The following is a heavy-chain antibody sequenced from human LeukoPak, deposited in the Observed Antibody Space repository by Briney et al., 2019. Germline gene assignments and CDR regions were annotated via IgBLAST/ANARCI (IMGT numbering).Heavy chain of an antibody. Sequence: PSETLSLTCTVSGGSIDSGSYYWIWIRQPAGKGLEWIGHISTSGSSNYNPSLKSRVTISVDTSKNQFSLKLSSVTAADTAVYYCARDRWDGSVPAAINWFDPWGQGTLVTVSS. CDR3: ARDRWDGSVPAAINWFDP. CDR1: GGSIDSGSYY. J-gene: IGHJ5*02. V-gene: IGHV4-61*09. D-gene: IGHD2-2*02. CDR2: ISTSGSS.